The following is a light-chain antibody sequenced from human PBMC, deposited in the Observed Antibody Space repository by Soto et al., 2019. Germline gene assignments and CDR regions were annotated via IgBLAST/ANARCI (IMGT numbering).Light chain of an antibody. Sequence: QSVLTQPRSGSGSPGQSVTISCTGTSSDVGGYNYVSWYQQHPGKAPKLMIYDVSKWPSGVPDRFSGSKSGNTASLTISGLQAEDEANYYCCSYAGSYTYVFGTGTKVTVL. CDR3: CSYAGSYTYV. V-gene: IGLV2-11*01. J-gene: IGLJ1*01. CDR2: DVS. CDR1: SSDVGGYNY.